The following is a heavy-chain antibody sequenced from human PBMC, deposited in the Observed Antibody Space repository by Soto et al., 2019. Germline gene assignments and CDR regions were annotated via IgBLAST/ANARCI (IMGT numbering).Heavy chain of an antibody. CDR3: AKDRITGTIGLDYFDY. CDR1: GFSFSSYA. Sequence: GGSLRLSCAASGFSFSSYAMIWVRQAPGKGMEWVSGISGSGGSTNYADSVKGRFTISRDNSKNTMYLQMNSLRAEDTAVYYCAKDRITGTIGLDYFDYWGQGTLVTVSS. CDR2: ISGSGGST. V-gene: IGHV3-23*01. D-gene: IGHD1-7*01. J-gene: IGHJ4*02.